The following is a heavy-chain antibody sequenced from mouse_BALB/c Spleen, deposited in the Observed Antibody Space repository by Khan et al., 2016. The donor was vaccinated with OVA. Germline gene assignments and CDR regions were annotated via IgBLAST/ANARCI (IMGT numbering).Heavy chain of an antibody. CDR1: GYTFTSYW. CDR2: IYPGDGDT. Sequence: QVQLQQSGAELARPGASVKLSCKASGYTFTSYWMQWVKQRPGQGLEWIGAIYPGDGDTRYTQKFKGKATLTADKSSSTAYMQLSSLASEDSAVYYCVRRRENYYGSSRGYFDYWGQGTTLTVSS. CDR3: VRRRENYYGSSRGYFDY. J-gene: IGHJ2*01. D-gene: IGHD1-1*01. V-gene: IGHV1-87*01.